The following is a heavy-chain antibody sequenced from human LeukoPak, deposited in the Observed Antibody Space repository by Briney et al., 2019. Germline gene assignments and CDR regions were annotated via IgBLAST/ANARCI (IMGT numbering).Heavy chain of an antibody. V-gene: IGHV4-61*02. Sequence: PSETLSLTCTVSGASISGGSYYWSWIRQPAGKGLEWIGRFYTTGSTNYNPSLKSRVAISVDTSKNQFSLELSSVTAADTAVYYCARSPGGSGTRAFDIWGQGTMVTVSS. J-gene: IGHJ3*02. CDR1: GASISGGSYY. CDR2: FYTTGST. CDR3: ARSPGGSGTRAFDI. D-gene: IGHD3-10*01.